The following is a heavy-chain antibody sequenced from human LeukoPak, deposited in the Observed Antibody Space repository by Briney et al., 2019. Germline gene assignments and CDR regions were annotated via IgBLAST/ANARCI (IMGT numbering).Heavy chain of an antibody. CDR2: ISHSGST. Sequence: PSGTLSLTCPASGFSFSSAYGGWIRQPPGKGLEWIATISHSGSTYYNPSLKSRVTISGDTSQSQYSLKLSSVTAADTAVYYCARVNTVMATFDYWGQGTLVTVSS. CDR1: GFSFSSAY. J-gene: IGHJ4*02. V-gene: IGHV4-38-2*02. D-gene: IGHD5-18*01. CDR3: ARVNTVMATFDY.